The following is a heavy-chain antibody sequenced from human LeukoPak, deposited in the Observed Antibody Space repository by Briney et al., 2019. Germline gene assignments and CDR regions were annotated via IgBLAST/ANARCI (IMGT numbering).Heavy chain of an antibody. CDR3: AKDRVVVAVAYYFDY. V-gene: IGHV3-30*02. D-gene: IGHD2-2*01. Sequence: SGGSLRLSCAASGFTFSNYGIHWVRQAPGKGLEWVAFIRYDGSNKYYADSVKGRLTISRDNSKNTLYLQMDSLRAEDTAVYYCAKDRVVVAVAYYFDYWGQGTLVTASS. J-gene: IGHJ4*02. CDR2: IRYDGSNK. CDR1: GFTFSNYG.